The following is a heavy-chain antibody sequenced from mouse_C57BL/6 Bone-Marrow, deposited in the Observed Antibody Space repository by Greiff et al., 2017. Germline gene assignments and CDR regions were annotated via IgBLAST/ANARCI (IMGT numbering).Heavy chain of an antibody. D-gene: IGHD1-1*01. Sequence: LQQPGAELVKPGASVKLSCKASGYTFTSYWMHWVKQRPGQGLEWIGMIHPNSGSTNYNEKFKSKATLTVDKSSSTAYMQLSSLTSEDSAVYYCARNDGSSSGDNWGQGTTLTVSA. CDR3: ARNDGSSSGDN. J-gene: IGHJ2*01. V-gene: IGHV1-64*01. CDR1: GYTFTSYW. CDR2: IHPNSGST.